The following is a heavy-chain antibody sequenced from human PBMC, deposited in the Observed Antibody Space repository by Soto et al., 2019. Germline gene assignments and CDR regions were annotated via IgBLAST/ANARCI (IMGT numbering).Heavy chain of an antibody. J-gene: IGHJ6*02. Sequence: ASVKVSCKASGGTFSSYAISWVRRAPGQGLEWMGGIIPIFGTANYAQKFQGRVTITADKSTSTAYMELSSLRSEDTAVYYCARGFYDSSGYYHQYYYYGMDVWGQGTTVTVSS. D-gene: IGHD3-22*01. V-gene: IGHV1-69*06. CDR2: IIPIFGTA. CDR3: ARGFYDSSGYYHQYYYYGMDV. CDR1: GGTFSSYA.